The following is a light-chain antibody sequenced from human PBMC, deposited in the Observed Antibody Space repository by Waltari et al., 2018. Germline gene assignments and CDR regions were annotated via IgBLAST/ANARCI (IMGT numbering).Light chain of an antibody. J-gene: IGLJ3*02. CDR2: DVS. Sequence: QSALTQPRSVSGSPGQSVTISCTGTSSDVCGYNYVSWYQQYPGKAPKLMIYDVSKRPSGVPDRFSGSKSGNTASLTISGLQAEDEVDYYCCSYAGSYTPWVFGGGTKLTVL. CDR3: CSYAGSYTPWV. CDR1: SSDVCGYNY. V-gene: IGLV2-11*01.